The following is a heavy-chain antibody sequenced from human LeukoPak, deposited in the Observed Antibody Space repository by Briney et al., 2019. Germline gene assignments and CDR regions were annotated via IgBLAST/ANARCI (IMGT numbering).Heavy chain of an antibody. Sequence: PGGSLRLSCAASGFTVSSNYMSWVRQAPGKGLEWVSVIYSGGSTYYAYSVKGRFTISRDNSKNTLYLQMNSLRAEDTAVYYCARAETYCSSTSCSSGFDPWGQGTLVTVSS. CDR1: GFTVSSNY. D-gene: IGHD2-2*01. CDR2: IYSGGST. V-gene: IGHV3-53*01. CDR3: ARAETYCSSTSCSSGFDP. J-gene: IGHJ5*02.